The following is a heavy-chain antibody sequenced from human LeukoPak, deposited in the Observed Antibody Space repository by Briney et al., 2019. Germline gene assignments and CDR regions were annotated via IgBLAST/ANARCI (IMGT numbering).Heavy chain of an antibody. Sequence: GGSLRLSRAASGFTFSSYSMNWVRQAPGKGLEWVSSISSSSSYIYYADSVKGRFTISRDNAKNSLYLQMNSLRAEDTAVYYCARVDLRYLGYWGQGTLVTVSS. CDR2: ISSSSSYI. CDR1: GFTFSSYS. D-gene: IGHD3-9*01. J-gene: IGHJ4*02. V-gene: IGHV3-21*01. CDR3: ARVDLRYLGY.